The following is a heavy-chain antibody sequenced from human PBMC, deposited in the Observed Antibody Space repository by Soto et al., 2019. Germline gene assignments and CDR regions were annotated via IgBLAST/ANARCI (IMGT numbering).Heavy chain of an antibody. D-gene: IGHD6-25*01. V-gene: IGHV4-31*03. CDR3: ARSSRSFLGYMVAGFDY. Sequence: SETLSLTCTVSGGSISSGGYYWSWIRQHPGKGLEWIGYIYYSGSTYYNPSLKSRVTISVDTSKNQFSLKLSSVTAADTAVYYCARSSRSFLGYMVAGFDYWGQGTLVTVSS. J-gene: IGHJ4*02. CDR2: IYYSGST. CDR1: GGSISSGGYY.